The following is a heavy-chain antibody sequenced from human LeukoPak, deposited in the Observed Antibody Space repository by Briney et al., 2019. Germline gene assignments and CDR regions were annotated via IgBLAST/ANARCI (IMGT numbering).Heavy chain of an antibody. CDR1: GYTFNTYG. V-gene: IGHV1-18*01. D-gene: IGHD2-2*01. CDR3: ARIACSSSSCTYSGRRRVRGGSLDP. J-gene: IGHJ5*02. CDR2: ISSYNGNT. Sequence: GASVTVSFKASGYTFNTYGITWVRQAPGHGLEWMGWISSYNGNTSYAAKVQGRITMTKDTSASTAYLELRSLRSDATAVYYCARIACSSSSCTYSGRRRVRGGSLDPWGQGTLVTVSS.